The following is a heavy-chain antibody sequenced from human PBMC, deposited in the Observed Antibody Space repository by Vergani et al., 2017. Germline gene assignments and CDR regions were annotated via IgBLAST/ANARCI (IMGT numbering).Heavy chain of an antibody. CDR1: GFTFSSYS. Sequence: EVQLVESGGGLVKPGGSLRLSCAASGFTFSSYSMNWVRQAPGKGLEWVSSISSSSSYIYYADSVKGRFTISRDNAKNSLYLQMNSLRAEDTAVYYCARDFSEYYYYGIDVWGQGTTVTVSS. V-gene: IGHV3-21*01. CDR3: ARDFSEYYYYGIDV. CDR2: ISSSSSYI. D-gene: IGHD2/OR15-2a*01. J-gene: IGHJ6*02.